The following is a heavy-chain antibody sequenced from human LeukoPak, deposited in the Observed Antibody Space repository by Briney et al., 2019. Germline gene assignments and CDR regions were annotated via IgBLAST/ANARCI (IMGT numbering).Heavy chain of an antibody. CDR1: GGSFSGYY. J-gene: IGHJ4*02. CDR3: ASPKPSGWYRGGAFDY. V-gene: IGHV4-34*01. CDR2: INHSGST. D-gene: IGHD6-19*01. Sequence: KPSETLSLTCAVYGGSFSGYYWSWIRQPPGKGLEWIGEINHSGSTTYNPSLKSRVTISVDTSKNQFSLKLSSVTAADTAVYYCASPKPSGWYRGGAFDYWGQGTLVTVSS.